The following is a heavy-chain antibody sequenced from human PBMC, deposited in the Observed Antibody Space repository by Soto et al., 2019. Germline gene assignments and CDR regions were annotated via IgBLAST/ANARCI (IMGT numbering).Heavy chain of an antibody. CDR2: ISGSGGGT. CDR1: GFTFSSYA. D-gene: IGHD3-22*01. V-gene: IGHV3-23*01. J-gene: IGHJ4*02. Sequence: EVQLLESGGGLVQPGGSLSLSCAASGFTFSSYALSWVRQAPGRGLGWVSAISGSGGGTYYADSVKGRFTISRDNSKNTLYLQMNSLRAEDTAVYYCAKRGNYYDSSGYYSDYWGQGTLVTVSS. CDR3: AKRGNYYDSSGYYSDY.